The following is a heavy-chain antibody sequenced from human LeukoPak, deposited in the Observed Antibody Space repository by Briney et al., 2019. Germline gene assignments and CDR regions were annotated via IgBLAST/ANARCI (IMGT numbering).Heavy chain of an antibody. V-gene: IGHV3-23*01. D-gene: IGHD5-18*01. CDR2: INGSGGST. CDR1: GFTFSSYA. Sequence: PGGSLRLSCAASGFTFSSYAMSWVRQAPGKGLEWVSAINGSGGSTYYADSVKGRSTISRDNSKNTLYLQMNSLRAEDTAVYYCVKDREQLWLSAGAYWGQGTLVTVSS. J-gene: IGHJ4*02. CDR3: VKDREQLWLSAGAY.